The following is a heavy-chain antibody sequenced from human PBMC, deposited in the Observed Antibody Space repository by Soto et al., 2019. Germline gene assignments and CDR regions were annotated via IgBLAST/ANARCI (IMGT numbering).Heavy chain of an antibody. Sequence: EVQLLESGGGLVQPGGSLRLSCAASGFTFSSYAMSWVRQAPGKGLEWVPAISGSGGSTYYADSVKGRFTISRDNSKNTLYLQMNSRRAEDMAVYDGAKFIAARPGYYYGMDVWGQGTTVTGSS. CDR1: GFTFSSYA. CDR2: ISGSGGST. D-gene: IGHD6-6*01. CDR3: AKFIAARPGYYYGMDV. V-gene: IGHV3-23*01. J-gene: IGHJ6*02.